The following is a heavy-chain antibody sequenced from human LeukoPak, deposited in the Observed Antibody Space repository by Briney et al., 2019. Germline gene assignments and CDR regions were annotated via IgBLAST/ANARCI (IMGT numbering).Heavy chain of an antibody. D-gene: IGHD6-6*01. CDR2: INPNSGGT. CDR1: GYTFTGYY. V-gene: IGHV1-2*02. CDR3: ARGGEYSRSSSTY. Sequence: GASVKVSCKASGYTFTGYYMHWVRPAPGQGLEWMGWINPNSGGTNYAQKFQGRVTVTRDTSISTAYMELSTLRSDDTAVYYCARGGEYSRSSSTYWGQGTLVTVSS. J-gene: IGHJ4*02.